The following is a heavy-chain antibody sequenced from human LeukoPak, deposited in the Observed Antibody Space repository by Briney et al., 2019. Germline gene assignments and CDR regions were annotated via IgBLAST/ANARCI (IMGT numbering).Heavy chain of an antibody. Sequence: PSQTLSLTCTVSGGSISSGSYYWSWIRQPAGKGLEWIGRIYTSGSTNYNPSLKSRVTISVDTSKNQFSLKLSSVTAADTAVYYRATPTSYSSSWYAFDIWGQGTMVTVSS. D-gene: IGHD6-13*01. V-gene: IGHV4-61*02. J-gene: IGHJ3*02. CDR2: IYTSGST. CDR1: GGSISSGSYY. CDR3: ATPTSYSSSWYAFDI.